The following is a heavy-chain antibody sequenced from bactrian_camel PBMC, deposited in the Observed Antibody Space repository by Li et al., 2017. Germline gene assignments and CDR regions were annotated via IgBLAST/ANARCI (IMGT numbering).Heavy chain of an antibody. J-gene: IGHJ4*01. CDR2: TDSGGRT. Sequence: VQLVESGGGLVQPGGSLRLSCAASGFTFSAYTMSWVRQAPGKEREGVASTDSGGRTRYADSVKGRFTISQDSAENTVSLQMNSLKPEDTAMYYCAASRKNLVFGIRERDYDYWGQGTQVTVS. CDR1: GFTFSAYT. CDR3: AASRKNLVFGIRERDYDY. D-gene: IGHD1*01. V-gene: IGHV3S42*01.